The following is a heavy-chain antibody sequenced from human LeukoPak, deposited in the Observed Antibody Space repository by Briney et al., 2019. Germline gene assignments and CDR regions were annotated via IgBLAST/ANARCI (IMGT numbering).Heavy chain of an antibody. J-gene: IGHJ4*02. CDR3: ASGASGGSWFPFDY. CDR2: IIPIFGTA. V-gene: IGHV1-69*05. D-gene: IGHD6-13*01. Sequence: SVKVSCKSSGGTFSSYAISWVRQAPGQGLEWMGRIIPIFGTANYAQKFQGRVTITTDESTSTAYMELSSLRSEDTAVYYCASGASGGSWFPFDYWGQGTLVTVSS. CDR1: GGTFSSYA.